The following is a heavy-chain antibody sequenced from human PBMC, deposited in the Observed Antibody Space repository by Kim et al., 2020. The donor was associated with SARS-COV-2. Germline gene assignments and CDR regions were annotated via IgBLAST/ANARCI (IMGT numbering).Heavy chain of an antibody. Sequence: GGSLRLSCAASGFTFSSYSMNWVRQAPGKGLEWVSYISSSSSTIYYADSVKGRFTISRDNAKNSLYLQMNSLRAEDTAVYYCARDPFTRGVIFYYYGMDVWGQGTTVTVSS. CDR3: ARDPFTRGVIFYYYGMDV. CDR2: ISSSSSTI. CDR1: GFTFSSYS. J-gene: IGHJ6*02. D-gene: IGHD3-10*01. V-gene: IGHV3-48*04.